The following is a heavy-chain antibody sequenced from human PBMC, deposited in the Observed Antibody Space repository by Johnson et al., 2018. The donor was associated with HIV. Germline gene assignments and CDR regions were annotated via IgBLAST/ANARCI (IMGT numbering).Heavy chain of an antibody. Sequence: VQLVESGGGLIQRGGSLRLSCAASGFNVISNYMSWVRQAPGKGLEWVSLIYTGGRTYYADSVKGRFTISRENSKNTVYLQMNSLRVEDTAFYYCARDGWEQRGETVGDGFDIWGQGTMVTVSS. D-gene: IGHD1-26*01. CDR1: GFNVISNY. V-gene: IGHV3-53*01. CDR3: ARDGWEQRGETVGDGFDI. J-gene: IGHJ3*02. CDR2: IYTGGRT.